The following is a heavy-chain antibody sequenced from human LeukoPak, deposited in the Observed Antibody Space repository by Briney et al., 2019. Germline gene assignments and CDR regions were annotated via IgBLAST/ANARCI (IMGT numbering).Heavy chain of an antibody. V-gene: IGHV1-46*01. CDR1: GYTFTSYY. D-gene: IGHD3-22*01. J-gene: IGHJ4*02. CDR2: INPSGGST. Sequence: ASVKVSCKASGYTFTSYYMHWVRQAPGQGLEWMGIINPSGGSTSYAQKFQGRVTMTRDTSTSTVYMELSSLRSEDTAVYYCARDHGNYYDSSGCYPADYWGQGTLVTVSS. CDR3: ARDHGNYYDSSGCYPADY.